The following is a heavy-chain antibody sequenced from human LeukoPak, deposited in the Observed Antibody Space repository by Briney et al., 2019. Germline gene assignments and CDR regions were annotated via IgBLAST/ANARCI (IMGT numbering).Heavy chain of an antibody. J-gene: IGHJ4*02. CDR2: ISGSGSHI. V-gene: IGHV3-21*06. CDR3: AKDPWGSSSF. D-gene: IGHD6-6*01. CDR1: GFTFSDYS. Sequence: GGSLRLSCGASGFTFSDYSVNWVRPAPGKGLEWVSSISGSGSHIYYADSLKGRSTISRDNAKNSVSLQMNSLRADDTAVYYCAKDPWGSSSFWGQGTLVIVSS.